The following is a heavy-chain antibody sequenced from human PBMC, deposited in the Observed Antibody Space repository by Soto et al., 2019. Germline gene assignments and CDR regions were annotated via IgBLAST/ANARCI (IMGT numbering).Heavy chain of an antibody. CDR1: GGSISSYY. Sequence: PSETLSLTCTVSGGSISSYYGSWIRQPPGKGLEWIGYIYYSGSTNYNPSLKSRVTISVDTSKNQFSLKLSSVTAADTAVYYCARGTYYYYMDVWGKGTTVTVS. CDR3: ARGTYYYYMDV. V-gene: IGHV4-59*12. J-gene: IGHJ6*03. CDR2: IYYSGST.